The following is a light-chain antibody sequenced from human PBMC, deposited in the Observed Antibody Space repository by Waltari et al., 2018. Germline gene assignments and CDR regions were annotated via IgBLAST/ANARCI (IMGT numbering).Light chain of an antibody. V-gene: IGKV4-1*01. CDR1: QSILYSHNNKNY. CDR2: WAS. Sequence: DIVMTQSPDSLAVSLGERATINCKSNQSILYSHNNKNYLAWYQQKPGQPPKLLIYWASTRESGVPDRFSGSGSGTDFTFTISSLQAEDVAVYYCQQYYDTPVTFGPGTQVDI. CDR3: QQYYDTPVT. J-gene: IGKJ3*01.